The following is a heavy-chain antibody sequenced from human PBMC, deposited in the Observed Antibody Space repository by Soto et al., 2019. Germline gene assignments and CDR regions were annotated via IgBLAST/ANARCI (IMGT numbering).Heavy chain of an antibody. V-gene: IGHV4-34*01. Sequence: PSETLSLTCAVYGGSFSGYYWSWIRQPPGKGLEWIGEINHSGSTNYNPSLKSRVTISVDTSKNQFSLKLSSVTAADTALYYCANLDMITFGGVIGPNDEFDVWGQGIMVTVS. CDR1: GGSFSGYY. CDR2: INHSGST. CDR3: ANLDMITFGGVIGPNDEFDV. D-gene: IGHD3-16*02. J-gene: IGHJ3*01.